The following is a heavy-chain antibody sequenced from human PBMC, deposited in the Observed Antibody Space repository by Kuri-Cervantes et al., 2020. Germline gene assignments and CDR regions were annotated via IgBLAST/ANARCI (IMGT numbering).Heavy chain of an antibody. J-gene: IGHJ4*02. CDR2: IYYSGST. Sequence: ESLKISCTVSGGSISSSSYYWGWIRQPPGKGLEWIGSIYYSGSTYYNPSLKSRVTISVDTSKNQFSLKLSSVTAADTAVYYCARASPTGYIDYWGQGTLVTVSS. V-gene: IGHV4-39*07. D-gene: IGHD4-17*01. CDR1: GGSISSSSYY. CDR3: ARASPTGYIDY.